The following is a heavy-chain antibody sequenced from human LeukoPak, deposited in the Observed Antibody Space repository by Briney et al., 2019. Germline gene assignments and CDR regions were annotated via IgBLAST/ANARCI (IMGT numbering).Heavy chain of an antibody. D-gene: IGHD3-10*01. CDR2: VHYIGST. V-gene: IGHV4-59*01. CDR1: GDSINSNY. CDR3: ARDAGYYGIDV. J-gene: IGHJ6*02. Sequence: SETLSLTCAVSGDSINSNYWSWIRQPPGGGLEYIGYVHYIGSTNYDPSLKSRVTISVDTSKNQFSLKLSSVTAADTAVYYCARDAGYYGIDVWGQGTTVTVSS.